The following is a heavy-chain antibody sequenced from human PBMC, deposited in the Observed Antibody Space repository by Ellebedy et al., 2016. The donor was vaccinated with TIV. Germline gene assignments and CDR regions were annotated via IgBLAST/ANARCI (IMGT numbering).Heavy chain of an antibody. CDR2: TYYRSKWYN. Sequence: SQTLSLTCAISGDSVSSNSVAWNWIRQSPSRGLEWLGRTYYRSKWYNDYAVSFKSRITINPDTSKNQFSLQLNSVTPEDTAVYYCARDRVTCPRDFDHWGQGTLVTVSS. CDR1: GDSVSSNSVA. D-gene: IGHD4-23*01. J-gene: IGHJ4*02. V-gene: IGHV6-1*01. CDR3: ARDRVTCPRDFDH.